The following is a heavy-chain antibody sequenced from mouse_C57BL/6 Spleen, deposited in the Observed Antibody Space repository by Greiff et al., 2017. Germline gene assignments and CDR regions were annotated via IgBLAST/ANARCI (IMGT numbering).Heavy chain of an antibody. D-gene: IGHD2-12*01. Sequence: VQLQQSGTVLARPGASVKMSCKTSGYTFTSYWMHWVKQRPGQGLEWIGAIYPGNSDTSYNQKFKGKAKLTAVTSASTAYMALSSLTNEDSAVYYGTRTVSNDDGWFAYWGQGTLVTVSA. J-gene: IGHJ3*01. CDR2: IYPGNSDT. CDR1: GYTFTSYW. CDR3: TRTVSNDDGWFAY. V-gene: IGHV1-5*01.